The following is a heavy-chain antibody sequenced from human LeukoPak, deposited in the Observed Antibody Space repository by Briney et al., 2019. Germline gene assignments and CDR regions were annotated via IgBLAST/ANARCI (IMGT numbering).Heavy chain of an antibody. Sequence: SETLSLTCTVSGGSISNYYWSWIRQSAGKGLEWIGRIYTSGTTNYNPSLKSRVTMSVDTSKNQFSLKLSSVTAADTAVYYCARGAYYDILTGYPMGYFDYWGQGTLVTVSS. CDR3: ARGAYYDILTGYPMGYFDY. CDR2: IYTSGTT. D-gene: IGHD3-9*01. J-gene: IGHJ4*02. CDR1: GGSISNYY. V-gene: IGHV4-4*07.